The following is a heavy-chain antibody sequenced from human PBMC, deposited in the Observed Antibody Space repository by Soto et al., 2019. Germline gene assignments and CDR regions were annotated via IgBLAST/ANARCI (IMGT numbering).Heavy chain of an antibody. J-gene: IGHJ6*02. CDR2: IHHSGST. CDR1: GGSITSHY. V-gene: IGHV4-59*08. D-gene: IGHD3-10*01. Sequence: SETLSLTCSVSGGSITSHYCSWFRQPPGKGLEWIGYIHHSGSTSYNPSLKSRVTMSVDTSKNHFSLKVNSVTAADTALYYCARQGFGQLHGLVDVWGPGTTVTVSS. CDR3: ARQGFGQLHGLVDV.